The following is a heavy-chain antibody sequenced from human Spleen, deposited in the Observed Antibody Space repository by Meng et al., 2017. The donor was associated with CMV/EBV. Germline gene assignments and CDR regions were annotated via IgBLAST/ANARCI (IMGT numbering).Heavy chain of an antibody. CDR2: IYYTGST. D-gene: IGHD3-9*01. CDR1: GGSVSSGSYY. Sequence: SETLSLTCTVSGGSVSSGSYYWSWIRQPPGKGLEWIGYIYYTGSTNYNPSLKSRVTMSIDTSKNQFSLKLSSVTAADTAVYYCARHYYDILTGYSPFDYWGQGTLVTVSS. V-gene: IGHV4-61*01. CDR3: ARHYYDILTGYSPFDY. J-gene: IGHJ4*02.